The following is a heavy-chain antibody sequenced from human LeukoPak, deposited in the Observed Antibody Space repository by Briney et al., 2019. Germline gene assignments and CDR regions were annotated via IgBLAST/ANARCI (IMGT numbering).Heavy chain of an antibody. CDR3: AREVAYCGGDCSGGWFDP. D-gene: IGHD2-21*02. CDR1: GFTFGSYS. Sequence: GGSLRLSCAASGFTFGSYSMNWVRQTPGKGLEWLSYISGTTGIIYYADSVKGRFTISRDNAKNSLYLQMNSLRAEDTAVYYCAREVAYCGGDCSGGWFDPWGQGTLVTVSS. CDR2: ISGTTGII. J-gene: IGHJ5*02. V-gene: IGHV3-48*01.